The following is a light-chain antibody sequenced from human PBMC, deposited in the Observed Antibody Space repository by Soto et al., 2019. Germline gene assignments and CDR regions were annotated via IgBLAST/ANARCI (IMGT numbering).Light chain of an antibody. Sequence: EIVLTQSPGTLSLSPGERATLSCRASQSVSSSYLAWCQQKPGQAPRLLIYGASSRATGIPDRFSGSGSGTDFTLTISRLEPEDFAVYYCQQYGSSLFTFGGGTKVDIK. CDR3: QQYGSSLFT. CDR2: GAS. CDR1: QSVSSSY. V-gene: IGKV3-20*01. J-gene: IGKJ4*01.